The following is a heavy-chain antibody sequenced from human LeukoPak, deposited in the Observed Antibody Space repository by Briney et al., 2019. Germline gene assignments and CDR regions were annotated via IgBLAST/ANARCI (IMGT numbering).Heavy chain of an antibody. CDR3: VRKGLSWSPRFDP. V-gene: IGHV3-23*01. Sequence: PGGSLRLSCIPSGSSFSSYGMHWVRQAPGKGLEWVSIISASGGSTFYADSVRGRFTISRQNSDNVMYLQLNSLRAEDTALYHCVRKGLSWSPRFDPWGQGTLVTVSS. J-gene: IGHJ5*02. CDR1: GSSFSSYG. CDR2: ISASGGST. D-gene: IGHD6-13*01.